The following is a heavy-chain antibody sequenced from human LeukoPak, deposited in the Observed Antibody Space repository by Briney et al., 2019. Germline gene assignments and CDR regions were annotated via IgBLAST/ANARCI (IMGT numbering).Heavy chain of an antibody. CDR1: GGSISSSSYY. Sequence: SETLSLTCTVSGGSISSSSYYWGCIRHPPGKGLDWLRSIYYSGSTYYNPSLKSRVTISVDTSKNQFSLKLSSVTAADMAVYYCARGNTVTTNYYYMDVWGKGTTVTVSS. CDR2: IYYSGST. D-gene: IGHD4-17*01. CDR3: ARGNTVTTNYYYMDV. J-gene: IGHJ6*03. V-gene: IGHV4-39*07.